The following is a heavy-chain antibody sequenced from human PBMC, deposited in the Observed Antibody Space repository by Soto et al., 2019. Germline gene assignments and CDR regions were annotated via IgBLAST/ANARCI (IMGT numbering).Heavy chain of an antibody. Sequence: SSVDVSSKASGYALISFAMHWVRQALGQRPEWMGWSNTANGNTKSAYKFQCRVSLTRDTSASTGYMELSCLRSDDTAVYFCVKEWSTLGTNSYSSKSSFGRWDQGTLGTV. D-gene: IGHD3-16*01. J-gene: IGHJ4*02. V-gene: IGHV1-3*04. CDR2: SNTANGNT. CDR3: VKEWSTLGTNSYSSKSSFGR. CDR1: GYALISFA.